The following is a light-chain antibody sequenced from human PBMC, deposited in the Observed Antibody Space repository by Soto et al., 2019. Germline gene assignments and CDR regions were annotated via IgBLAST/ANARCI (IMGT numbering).Light chain of an antibody. V-gene: IGLV1-44*01. CDR3: AAWDGSLNGWV. J-gene: IGLJ3*02. Sequence: QAVVTQPPSASGTPGQRVTISCSGSSSNIGRDNVNWYQQLPGTAPKLLIYSNSQRPSGVPDRFSGSKSGTSASLAISGLQPEDEADYHCAAWDGSLNGWVFGGGTQLTVL. CDR2: SNS. CDR1: SSNIGRDN.